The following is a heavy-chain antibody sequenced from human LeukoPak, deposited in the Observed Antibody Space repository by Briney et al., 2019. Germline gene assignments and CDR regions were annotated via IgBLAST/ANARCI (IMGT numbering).Heavy chain of an antibody. V-gene: IGHV3-13*04. Sequence: GGCLRLSCAASGLTFSGYDMFWVRQATGKGLEWVSGIGTTGDTYYAGSVKGRFTISRENARNSLYLQMNSLIAGDTAVYYCARSTIAVAYGMDVWGQGTTVTASS. J-gene: IGHJ6*02. CDR3: ARSTIAVAYGMDV. D-gene: IGHD6-19*01. CDR1: GLTFSGYD. CDR2: IGTTGDT.